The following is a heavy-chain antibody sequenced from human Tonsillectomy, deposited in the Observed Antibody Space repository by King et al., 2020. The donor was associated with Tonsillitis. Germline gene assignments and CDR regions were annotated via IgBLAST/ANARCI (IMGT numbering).Heavy chain of an antibody. V-gene: IGHV3-30*02. Sequence: QLVESGGGVVQPGGSLRLSCAASGFTFSSCAMHWVRQAPGKGLEWVAFIRYDGSTKYYADSVRGRFTISRDNSKNTLYLQMNSLRAEDTAVYYCAKANTSVPFAYGGQGTLVTVSS. CDR2: IRYDGSTK. CDR1: GFTFSSCA. CDR3: AKANTSVPFAY. J-gene: IGHJ4*02. D-gene: IGHD2/OR15-2a*01.